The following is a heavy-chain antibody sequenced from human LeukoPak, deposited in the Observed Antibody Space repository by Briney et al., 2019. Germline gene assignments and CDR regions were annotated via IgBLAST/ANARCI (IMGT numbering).Heavy chain of an antibody. J-gene: IGHJ4*02. D-gene: IGHD6-19*01. CDR2: ISSSSSTV. Sequence: QAGGSLRLSCAASGFTFSTYNMNWVRQAPGKGLEWVSYISSSSSTVHYADSVKGRFTISRDNAKNSLYLQMNSLRAEDTAVYYCARGLVWSSSGWFFDYWGQGTLVTVSS. CDR3: ARGLVWSSSGWFFDY. CDR1: GFTFSTYN. V-gene: IGHV3-48*01.